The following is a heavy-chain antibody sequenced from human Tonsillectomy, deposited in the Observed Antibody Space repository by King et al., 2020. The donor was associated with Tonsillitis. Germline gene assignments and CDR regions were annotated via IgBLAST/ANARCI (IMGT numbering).Heavy chain of an antibody. CDR3: AGGEESRFFDLSAEYYETMDF. CDR2: ISHNGNNI. Sequence: VQLVESGGGIVRPGKSLTLSCATSGFSFDTFAMHWVRQTPAKGLEWVAVISHNGNNIFYADSVKGRFTISKNNSQKTVYLLMNSLRPEDTAVYYCAGGEESRFFDLSAEYYETMDFGGQGTTATASS. D-gene: IGHD3-16*01. J-gene: IGHJ6*02. V-gene: IGHV3-30*04. CDR1: GFSFDTFA.